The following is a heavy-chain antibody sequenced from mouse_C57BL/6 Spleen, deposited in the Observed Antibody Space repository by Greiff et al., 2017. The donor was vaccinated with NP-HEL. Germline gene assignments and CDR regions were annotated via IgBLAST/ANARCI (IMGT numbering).Heavy chain of an antibody. CDR3: ARGGYDGDYGDY. CDR1: GYTFTSYW. V-gene: IGHV1-69*01. Sequence: QVQLQQPGAELVMPGASVKLSCKASGYTFTSYWMHWVKQRPGQGLEWIGEIDPSDSYTNYNQKFKGKSTLTVDKSSSTAYMQLSSLTSEDSAVDYGARGGYDGDYGDYWGQGTTLTVSS. D-gene: IGHD2-3*01. CDR2: IDPSDSYT. J-gene: IGHJ2*01.